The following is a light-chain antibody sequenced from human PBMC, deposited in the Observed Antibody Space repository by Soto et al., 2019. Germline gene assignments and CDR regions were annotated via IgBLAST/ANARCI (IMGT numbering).Light chain of an antibody. J-gene: IGLJ2*01. Sequence: QLVLTQSPSASASLGASVKLTCTLSSGHSNYAIAWHQQRPEKGPRYLMNVNSDGSHTKGDGIPGRFSGSSSGAERYLTISSLQSEDEADYYCQTWGTAIVIFGGGTKLTVL. CDR1: SGHSNYA. V-gene: IGLV4-69*01. CDR3: QTWGTAIVI. CDR2: VNSDGSH.